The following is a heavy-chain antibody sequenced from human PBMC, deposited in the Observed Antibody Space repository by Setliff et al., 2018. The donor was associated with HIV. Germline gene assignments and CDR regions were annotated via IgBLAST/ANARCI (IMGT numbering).Heavy chain of an antibody. J-gene: IGHJ4*02. CDR1: GGSISSNW. V-gene: IGHV4-4*02. CDR3: ARQGDGYNLYHVYYFDY. D-gene: IGHD5-12*01. Sequence: SETLSLTCAVSGGSISSNWWSWVRQSPGKGLEWIGEIYHSGSTHYNPSLQSRVTISVDTSKNQFSLKLSSVTAADTAVYYCARQGDGYNLYHVYYFDYWGQGTLVTVSS. CDR2: IYHSGST.